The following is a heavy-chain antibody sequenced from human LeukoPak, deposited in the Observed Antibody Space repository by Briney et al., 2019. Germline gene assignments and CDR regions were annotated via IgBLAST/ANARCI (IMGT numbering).Heavy chain of an antibody. CDR1: GFTFSSYG. CDR3: ASGITGT. V-gene: IGHV3-30*02. Sequence: PGGSLRLSCAASGFTFSSYGMSWVRQAPGQGLEWVAFIRYDGYKKYYADSVKGRFTISRDNSKNTLYLQMNSLRAEDTAVYYCASGITGTWGQGTLVTVSS. J-gene: IGHJ5*02. CDR2: IRYDGYKK. D-gene: IGHD1-20*01.